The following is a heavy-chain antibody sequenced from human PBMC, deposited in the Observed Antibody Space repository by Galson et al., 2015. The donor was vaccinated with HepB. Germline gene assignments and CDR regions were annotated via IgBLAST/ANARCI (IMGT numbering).Heavy chain of an antibody. CDR2: FDPEDGET. CDR1: GYTLTELS. V-gene: IGHV1-24*01. CDR3: ATGSAVVVPAASGVRNYYYYYMDV. J-gene: IGHJ6*03. D-gene: IGHD2-2*01. Sequence: SVKVSCKVSGYTLTELSMHWVRQAPGKGLEWMGGFDPEDGETIYAQKLQGRVTMTEDTSTDTAYMELSSLRSEDTAVYYCATGSAVVVPAASGVRNYYYYYMDVWGKGTTVTVSS.